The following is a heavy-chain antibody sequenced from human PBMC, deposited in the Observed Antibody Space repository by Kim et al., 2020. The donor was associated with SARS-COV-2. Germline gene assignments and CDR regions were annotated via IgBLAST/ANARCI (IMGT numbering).Heavy chain of an antibody. Sequence: SETLSLTCAVYGGSFSGYYWSWIRQPPGKGLEWIGEINHSGSTNYNPSLKSRVTISVDTSKNQFSLKLSSVTAADTAVYYCARGLKPWLRYFDWLSKPYFDDWGQGTLVTVSS. CDR2: INHSGST. CDR1: GGSFSGYY. D-gene: IGHD3-9*01. J-gene: IGHJ4*02. V-gene: IGHV4-34*01. CDR3: ARGLKPWLRYFDWLSKPYFDD.